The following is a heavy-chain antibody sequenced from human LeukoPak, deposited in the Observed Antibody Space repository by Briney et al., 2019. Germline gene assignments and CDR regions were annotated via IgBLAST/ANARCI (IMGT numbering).Heavy chain of an antibody. J-gene: IGHJ4*02. Sequence: SVTVSCKASGFTFTSSAVQWVRQARGQRLEWIGRIVVGSGNTNYAQKFQERVTITRDMSTSTAYMELSSLRSEDTAVYYCAADVGFSSSWYDYWGQGTLVTVSS. CDR3: AADVGFSSSWYDY. CDR1: GFTFTSSA. D-gene: IGHD6-13*01. V-gene: IGHV1-58*01. CDR2: IVVGSGNT.